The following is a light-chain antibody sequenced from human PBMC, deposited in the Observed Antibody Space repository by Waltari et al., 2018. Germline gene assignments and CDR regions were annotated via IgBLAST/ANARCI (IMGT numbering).Light chain of an antibody. V-gene: IGLV3-19*01. J-gene: IGLJ1*01. Sequence: SSELTQDPAVSVALGQTVSITCQGDSLRSYYASWYQQKPGQAPVLVIYGKNNQPSGIPARFSGSSSGNTASLTITGAQAEDEADYYCNSRDSSGNHYVFGTGTKVTVL. CDR2: GKN. CDR3: NSRDSSGNHYV. CDR1: SLRSYY.